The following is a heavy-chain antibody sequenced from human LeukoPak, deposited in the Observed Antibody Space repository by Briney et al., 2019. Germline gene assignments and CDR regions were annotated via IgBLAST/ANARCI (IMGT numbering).Heavy chain of an antibody. CDR2: IYRSGAT. V-gene: IGHV4-4*02. CDR3: ARNSGYSDLNY. D-gene: IGHD3-22*01. J-gene: IGHJ4*02. CDR1: GDSFSGNNY. Sequence: SETLSLTCAVSGDSFSGNNYWTWVRQPPGKGLEWIGEIYRSGATNYIPSLKSRVTVSQDKSKNQFSLKLNSVTAADTAIYYCARNSGYSDLNYWGQGVLVTVSS.